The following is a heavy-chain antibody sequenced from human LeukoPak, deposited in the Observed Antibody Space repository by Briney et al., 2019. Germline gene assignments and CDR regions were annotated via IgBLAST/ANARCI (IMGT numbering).Heavy chain of an antibody. V-gene: IGHV1-18*01. CDR2: MNPNSGNT. D-gene: IGHD6-13*01. CDR3: ARDLGYSSSWFPSGHFDY. CDR1: GYTFTSYD. J-gene: IGHJ4*02. Sequence: ASVKVSCKASGYTFTSYDINWVRQATGQGLEWMGWMNPNSGNTNYAQKLQGRVTMTTDTSTSTAYMELRSLRSDDTAVYYCARDLGYSSSWFPSGHFDYWGQGTLVTVSS.